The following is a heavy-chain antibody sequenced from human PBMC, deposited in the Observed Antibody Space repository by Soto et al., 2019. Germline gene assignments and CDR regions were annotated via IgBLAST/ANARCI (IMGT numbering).Heavy chain of an antibody. CDR2: VYYSGST. D-gene: IGHD3-10*01. V-gene: IGHV4-61*01. Sequence: SETLSLTCTVSGGSVSSGSYYWSWIRQPPGKGLEWIAYVYYSGSTMYNPSLKSRVTISVDMSKNQFSLKLNSVTAADTAVYYCAAMPHHYSSSGTYWYYFDYWSLGTLVTVSS. CDR3: AAMPHHYSSSGTYWYYFDY. J-gene: IGHJ4*02. CDR1: GGSVSSGSYY.